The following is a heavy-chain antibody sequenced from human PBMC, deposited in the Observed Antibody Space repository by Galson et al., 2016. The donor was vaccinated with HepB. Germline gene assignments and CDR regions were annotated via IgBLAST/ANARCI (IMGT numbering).Heavy chain of an antibody. Sequence: SLRLSCAASGFTFSSYSMNWVRQAPGKGLEWVSYISSASSAIFYADSVKGRFTISRDNAKNSLYLQMNSLRDEDSAVYFCSRGAVGATILGNWFDPWGQGTLVTFSS. CDR1: GFTFSSYS. D-gene: IGHD1-26*01. V-gene: IGHV3-48*02. CDR2: ISSASSAI. J-gene: IGHJ5*02. CDR3: SRGAVGATILGNWFDP.